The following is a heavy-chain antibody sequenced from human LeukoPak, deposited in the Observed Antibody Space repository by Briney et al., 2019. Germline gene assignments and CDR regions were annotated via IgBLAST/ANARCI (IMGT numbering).Heavy chain of an antibody. J-gene: IGHJ5*02. V-gene: IGHV4-59*01. D-gene: IGHD6-6*01. CDR3: ARDRLAAHNWFDP. CDR1: GGSISSYY. Sequence: SETLSLTCTVSGGSISSYYWSWIRQPPGKGLDWIGYIYYSGSTNYNPSLKSRVTISVDTSKNQFSLKLSSVTAADTAVSYCARDRLAAHNWFDPWGQGTLVTVSS. CDR2: IYYSGST.